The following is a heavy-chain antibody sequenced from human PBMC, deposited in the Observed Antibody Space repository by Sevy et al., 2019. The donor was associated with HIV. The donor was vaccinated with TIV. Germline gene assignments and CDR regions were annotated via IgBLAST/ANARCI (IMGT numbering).Heavy chain of an antibody. D-gene: IGHD1-20*01. Sequence: QSQTFSLTCAISGDTVSSDSAAWNWIRQSPARGLEWLGRTYYRSTWHKDYATSLNSRMTINPDTSKNQFSLQLKSVTPVVTAVYYCARDHNFVLDFWGQGILVTVSS. CDR2: TYYRSTWHK. J-gene: IGHJ4*02. CDR1: GDTVSSDSAA. V-gene: IGHV6-1*01. CDR3: ARDHNFVLDF.